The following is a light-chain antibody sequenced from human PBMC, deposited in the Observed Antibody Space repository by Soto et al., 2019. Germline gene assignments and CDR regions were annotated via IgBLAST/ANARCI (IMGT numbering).Light chain of an antibody. V-gene: IGKV1-27*01. CDR1: QAITNY. CDR3: QNYNSAPNT. CDR2: GES. J-gene: IGKJ2*01. Sequence: DIRMTQSPSSLSASVGDRVTITCRASQAITNYLAWYQQKPGKVPKLLIYGESTLQSGVPSRFTGSGSGTVFTSTLTSLQTEDVATYYCQNYNSAPNTFGQGTRLEIK.